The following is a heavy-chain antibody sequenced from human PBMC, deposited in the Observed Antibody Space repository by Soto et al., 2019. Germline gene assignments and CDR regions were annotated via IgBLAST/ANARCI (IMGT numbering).Heavy chain of an antibody. CDR3: ARESPGYDFWSGYYNLDY. D-gene: IGHD3-3*01. J-gene: IGHJ4*02. Sequence: GGSLRLSCAASGFTFSDYYMSWIRQATGKGLEWVSYISSSGSTIYYADSVKGRFTISRDNAKNSLYLQMNSLRAEDTAVYYCARESPGYDFWSGYYNLDYWGQGTLVTVSS. CDR1: GFTFSDYY. CDR2: ISSSGSTI. V-gene: IGHV3-11*01.